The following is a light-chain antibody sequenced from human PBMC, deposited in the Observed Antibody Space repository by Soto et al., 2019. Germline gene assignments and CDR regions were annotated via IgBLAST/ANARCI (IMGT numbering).Light chain of an antibody. CDR1: QSVTSSY. CDR3: QQYGSSRQT. J-gene: IGKJ1*01. V-gene: IGKV3-20*01. CDR2: GAC. Sequence: EIVLTQSPDNLSLSPGERATLSCRASQSVTSSYLAWYQQKPGQAPRLLIYGACSRATGIPDRFTGSGSGTDFTLTISRLEPEDFAVYYCQQYGSSRQTFGQGTKVEIK.